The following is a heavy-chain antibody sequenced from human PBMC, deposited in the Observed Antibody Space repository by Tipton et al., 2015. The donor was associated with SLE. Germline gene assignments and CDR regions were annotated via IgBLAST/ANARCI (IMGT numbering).Heavy chain of an antibody. J-gene: IGHJ4*02. CDR1: GFTFSTPA. V-gene: IGHV3-30*19. D-gene: IGHD3-16*01. CDR2: IWYDGSNK. CDR3: AGGTGAYFDH. Sequence: SLRLSCAASGFTFSTPAMHWVRQAPGKGLEWVAVIWYDGSNKDYADSVKGRFTISRDNSKNTLYLQMNRLRVEDTAVYYCAGGTGAYFDHWGQGTLVTVSS.